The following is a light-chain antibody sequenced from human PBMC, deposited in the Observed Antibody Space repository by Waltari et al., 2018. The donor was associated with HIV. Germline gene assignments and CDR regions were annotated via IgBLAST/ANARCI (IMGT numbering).Light chain of an antibody. CDR1: QTVSSNY. V-gene: IGKV3-20*01. CDR2: GAS. J-gene: IGKJ5*01. CDR3: QQYGRSPIT. Sequence: EFVLTQSQGTLSMSPGERASLPCRASQTVSSNYLAWYQQKVGQAPRLLIFGASSRATGIPDRFSGSGSGTDFTLTINRLEPEDFAAYYCQQYGRSPITFGQGTRLDIK.